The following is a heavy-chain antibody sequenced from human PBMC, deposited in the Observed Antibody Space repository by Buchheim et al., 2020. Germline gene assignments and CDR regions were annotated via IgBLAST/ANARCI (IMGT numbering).Heavy chain of an antibody. J-gene: IGHJ1*01. CDR2: SHGEDPD. CDR1: GFSVSTREVS. Sequence: QITLKESGPTLVKPTQTLTLTCSCSGFSVSTREVSVGWIRQPPGKAPEWLALSHGEDPDKYSPSLRSRLTLTKEPPKNQVGLTLANVDPVDTASYYCVRRHSSSRGPPNWGPGTL. CDR3: VRRHSSSRGPPN. D-gene: IGHD2-15*01. V-gene: IGHV2-5*02.